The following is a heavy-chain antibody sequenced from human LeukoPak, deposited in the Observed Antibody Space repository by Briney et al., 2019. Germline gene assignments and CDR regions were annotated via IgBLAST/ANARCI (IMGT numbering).Heavy chain of an antibody. CDR3: ARGLN. CDR1: GDSISGSGYY. V-gene: IGHV4-39*01. Sequence: SETLSLTCSASGDSISGSGYYWGWIRQPPGKGLGWIGSIYYSGSTYYNPSLKSRVTISVDTSKNQFSLKLSSVTAADTALYYCARGLNWGQGTLVTVSS. J-gene: IGHJ4*02. CDR2: IYYSGST.